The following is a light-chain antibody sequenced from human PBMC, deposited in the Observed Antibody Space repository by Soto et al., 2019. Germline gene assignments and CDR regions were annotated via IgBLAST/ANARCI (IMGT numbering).Light chain of an antibody. CDR2: AAS. J-gene: IGKJ4*01. V-gene: IGKV1-39*01. Sequence: DIQMTQSPSSLSASVGDRVTITCRASQSISSYLNWYQQKPGQAPKLLIYAASSLQSGVPSRFSGSGSGTDFTLTISSLQPADFATYYCQQSYSTPLTFGGGTKVEIK. CDR1: QSISSY. CDR3: QQSYSTPLT.